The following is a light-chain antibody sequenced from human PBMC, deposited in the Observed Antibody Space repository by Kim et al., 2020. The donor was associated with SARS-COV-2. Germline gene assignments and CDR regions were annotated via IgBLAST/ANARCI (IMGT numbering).Light chain of an antibody. CDR3: QQYGRSPRN. V-gene: IGKV3-20*01. J-gene: IGKJ2*01. Sequence: EIVLTQSPGTLSLSPGERATLSCRASETVTSTYLAWYQHKPGQAPRLLIYAASSRATGIPDRFNGSGSGTDFTLTISRLEREDVAVYYCQQYGRSPRNFGQGTKLEI. CDR1: ETVTSTY. CDR2: AAS.